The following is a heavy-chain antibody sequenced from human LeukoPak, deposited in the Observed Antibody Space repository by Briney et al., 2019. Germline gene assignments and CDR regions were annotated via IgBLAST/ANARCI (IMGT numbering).Heavy chain of an antibody. Sequence: ASVKVSCKASGYTFTSYYMHWVRQAPGQGLEWMGIINPSGGSTSYAQKFQGRVTMTRDTSTSTVYMELSSLRSEDTAVYYCARDLVLLWFGESSSPYYYGMDVWGQGTTVTASS. D-gene: IGHD3-10*01. CDR2: INPSGGST. V-gene: IGHV1-46*01. CDR3: ARDLVLLWFGESSSPYYYGMDV. J-gene: IGHJ6*02. CDR1: GYTFTSYY.